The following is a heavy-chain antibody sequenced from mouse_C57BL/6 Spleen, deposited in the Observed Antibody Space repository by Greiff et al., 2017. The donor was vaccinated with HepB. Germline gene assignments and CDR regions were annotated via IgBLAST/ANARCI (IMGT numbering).Heavy chain of an antibody. D-gene: IGHD2-1*01. J-gene: IGHJ2*01. Sequence: EVKLMESGAELVKPGASVKLSCTASGFNIKDYYMHWVKQRTEQGLEWIGRIDPEDGETKYAPKFPGKATITADTSSNTAYLQLSSLTSEDTAVYYCAREGIYYGNLYHFDYWGQGTTLTVSS. V-gene: IGHV14-2*01. CDR2: IDPEDGET. CDR1: GFNIKDYY. CDR3: AREGIYYGNLYHFDY.